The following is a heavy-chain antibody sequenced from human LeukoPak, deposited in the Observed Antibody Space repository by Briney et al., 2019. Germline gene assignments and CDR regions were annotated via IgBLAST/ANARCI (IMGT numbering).Heavy chain of an antibody. CDR1: GFTFSSYA. V-gene: IGHV3-64*02. J-gene: IGHJ6*04. CDR3: ARDGGYCSSTSCYEEYYYGMDV. CDR2: ISGNGGST. Sequence: PGGSLRLSCAASGFTFSSYAMHWVRQAPGKGLEYVSAISGNGGSTYYADSVKGRFTISRDNSKNTLYLQMGSLRAEDMAVYYCARDGGYCSSTSCYEEYYYGMDVWGKGTTVTVSS. D-gene: IGHD2-2*01.